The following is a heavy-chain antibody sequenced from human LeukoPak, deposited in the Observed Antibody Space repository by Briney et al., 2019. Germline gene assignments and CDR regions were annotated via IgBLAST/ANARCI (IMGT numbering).Heavy chain of an antibody. J-gene: IGHJ4*02. D-gene: IGHD2-15*01. CDR2: ISYDGSNK. CDR1: GFTFSSYG. Sequence: GGSLRLSCAASGFTFSSYGMHWVRQAPGKGLEWVAVISYDGSNKYYADSVKGRFTISRDNSKNTLYLQMNSLRAEDTAVYYYANQLTLYSHFDYWGQGTLVTVSS. V-gene: IGHV3-30*18. CDR3: ANQLTLYSHFDY.